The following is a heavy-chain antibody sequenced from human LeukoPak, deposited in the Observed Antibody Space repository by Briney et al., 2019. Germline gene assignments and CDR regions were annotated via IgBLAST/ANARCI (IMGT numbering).Heavy chain of an antibody. CDR2: ISSSSSYI. CDR3: TTEFRIVRRITMVREDY. Sequence: GGSLRLSCAASGFTFSSYSMNWVRQAPGKGLEWVSSISSSSSYIYYADSVKGRFTISRDNAKNSLYLQMNSLKTEDTAVYYCTTEFRIVRRITMVREDYWGQGTLVTVSS. CDR1: GFTFSSYS. J-gene: IGHJ4*02. D-gene: IGHD3-10*01. V-gene: IGHV3-21*03.